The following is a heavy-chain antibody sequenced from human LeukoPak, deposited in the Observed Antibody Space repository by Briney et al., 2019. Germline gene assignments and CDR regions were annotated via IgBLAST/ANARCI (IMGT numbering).Heavy chain of an antibody. D-gene: IGHD6-13*01. V-gene: IGHV3-43*02. CDR2: ISGDGGST. CDR1: GFTFDDYA. CDR3: AKHIGQQPPAYFDY. Sequence: GGSLRLSCAASGFTFDDYAMHWVRQAPGKGLEWVSLISGDGGSTYYADSVKGRFTTSRDNSKNSLYLQMNSLRTEDTALYYCAKHIGQQPPAYFDYWGQGTLVTVSS. J-gene: IGHJ4*02.